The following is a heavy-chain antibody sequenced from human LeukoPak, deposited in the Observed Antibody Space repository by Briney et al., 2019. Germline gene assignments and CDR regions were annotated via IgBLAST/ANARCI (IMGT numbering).Heavy chain of an antibody. V-gene: IGHV1-58*01. D-gene: IGHD1-26*01. CDR2: IVVGSGNT. CDR1: GFTFTSSA. J-gene: IGHJ3*02. CDR3: AVGSYQESGAFDT. Sequence: ASVKVSCTASGFTFTSSAVQWVRQARGQRLEWIGWIVVGSGNTNYAQKFQERVTITRVMSTSTAYMELSSLRSEDTAVYYCAVGSYQESGAFDTWGQGTMVTVSS.